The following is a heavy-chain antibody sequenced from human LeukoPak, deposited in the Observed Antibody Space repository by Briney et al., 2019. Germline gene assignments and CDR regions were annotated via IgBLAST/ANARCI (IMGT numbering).Heavy chain of an antibody. Sequence: SVKVSCKASGGTFSSYAISWVRQAPGQGLEWMGGIIPIFGTANYAQKFQGRVTITADESTSTAYMELSSLRSEDTAVYYCARDKGYSSSSGGAFDFDYWGQGTLVTVSS. CDR1: GGTFSSYA. CDR2: IIPIFGTA. V-gene: IGHV1-69*13. J-gene: IGHJ4*02. D-gene: IGHD6-6*01. CDR3: ARDKGYSSSSGGAFDFDY.